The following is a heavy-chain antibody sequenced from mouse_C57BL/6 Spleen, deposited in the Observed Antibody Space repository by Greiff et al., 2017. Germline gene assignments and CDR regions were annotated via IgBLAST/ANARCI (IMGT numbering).Heavy chain of an antibody. D-gene: IGHD1-1*01. CDR3: ARGGNYEGFDY. V-gene: IGHV1-26*01. Sequence: VQLQQSGPELVKPGASVKISCKASGYTFTDYYMTWVKQSHGKSLEWIGDINPNNGGTSYNQKFKGKATLTVDKSSSTAYMELRSLTSEDSAVXYCARGGNYEGFDYWGQGTTLTVTS. J-gene: IGHJ2*01. CDR2: INPNNGGT. CDR1: GYTFTDYY.